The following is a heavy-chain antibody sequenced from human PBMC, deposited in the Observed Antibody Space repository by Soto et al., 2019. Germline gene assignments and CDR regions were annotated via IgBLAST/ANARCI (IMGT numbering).Heavy chain of an antibody. CDR3: ARGAVQGGAPDKYYFDS. CDR1: GGSFSGHY. D-gene: IGHD6-19*01. Sequence: QVQLQQWGAGLLKPSETLSLTCAVYGGSFSGHYWSWIRQTPGKGLEWIGEINHSGSTNQNPSLKDRVSISVATSKNQFSLKLGSVTATDTAVYYCARGAVQGGAPDKYYFDSWGQGTLVTVSS. CDR2: INHSGST. J-gene: IGHJ4*02. V-gene: IGHV4-34*01.